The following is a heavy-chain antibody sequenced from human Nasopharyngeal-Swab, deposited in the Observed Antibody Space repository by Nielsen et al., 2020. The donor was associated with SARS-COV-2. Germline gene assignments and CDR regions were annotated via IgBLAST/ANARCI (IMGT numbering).Heavy chain of an antibody. CDR2: ISSNGGST. CDR1: GFTFSSYA. CDR3: ARDGWNYDFWSGRPFDL. Sequence: GESLKISCSASGFTFSSYAMHWVRQAPGKGLEYVSAISSNGGSTYYADSVKGRFTVSRDNSKNTLYLQMNSLRAEDTAVYYCARDGWNYDFWSGRPFDLWGRGTLVTVSS. D-gene: IGHD3-3*01. J-gene: IGHJ2*01. V-gene: IGHV3-64*04.